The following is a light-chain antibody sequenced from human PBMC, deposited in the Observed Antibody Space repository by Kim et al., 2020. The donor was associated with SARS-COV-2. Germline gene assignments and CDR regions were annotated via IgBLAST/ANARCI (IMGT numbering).Light chain of an antibody. CDR2: AAT. Sequence: ASVWDRVTITCRASQTINTYLNWYQQKPGKAPKLLIYAATTLQIGVPSRFSGSGSGTDFTLTITSLQPEDFATYFCQQSYSTLYTFGQGTKLEIK. CDR1: QTINTY. V-gene: IGKV1-39*01. J-gene: IGKJ2*01. CDR3: QQSYSTLYT.